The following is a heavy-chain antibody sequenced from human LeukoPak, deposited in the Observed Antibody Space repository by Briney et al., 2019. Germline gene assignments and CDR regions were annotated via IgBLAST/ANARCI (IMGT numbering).Heavy chain of an antibody. Sequence: GGSLRLSCAASGYTFSDYYMSWLRQAPGKGLEWVSFISSSSSYTNYADSVKGRFTISRDNAKNSLYLHMNSLRADDTAVYYCARARSTSSYDYWGQGTLVTVSS. CDR1: GYTFSDYY. J-gene: IGHJ4*02. CDR3: ARARSTSSYDY. CDR2: ISSSSSYT. V-gene: IGHV3-11*05. D-gene: IGHD2-2*01.